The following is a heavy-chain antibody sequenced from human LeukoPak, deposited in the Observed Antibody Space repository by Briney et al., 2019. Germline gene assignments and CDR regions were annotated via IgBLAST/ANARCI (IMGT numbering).Heavy chain of an antibody. D-gene: IGHD4-23*01. CDR2: IYTSGST. CDR1: GGSFSGYY. V-gene: IGHV4-59*10. J-gene: IGHJ5*02. CDR3: ARAVDQFSPWFDP. Sequence: NPSETLSLTCAVYGGSFSGYYWSWIRQPAGKGLEWIGRIYTSGSTNYNPSLKSRVTISVDTSKNQFSLKLGSVTAADTAVYYCARAVDQFSPWFDPWGQGTLVTVSS.